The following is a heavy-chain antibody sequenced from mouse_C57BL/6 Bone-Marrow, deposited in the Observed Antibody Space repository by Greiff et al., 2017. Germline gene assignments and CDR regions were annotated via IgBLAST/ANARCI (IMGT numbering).Heavy chain of an antibody. CDR3: ARMATVRGDY. CDR2: ISYDGSN. CDR1: GYSITSGYY. Sequence: EVQLQESGPGLVKPSQSLSLTCSVTGYSITSGYYWNWIRQFPGNKLEWMGYISYDGSNIYNPSLKNRISITRDTSKNQFFLKLNSVTTEDTATYYCARMATVRGDYWGQGTSVTVSS. J-gene: IGHJ4*01. V-gene: IGHV3-6*01. D-gene: IGHD1-1*01.